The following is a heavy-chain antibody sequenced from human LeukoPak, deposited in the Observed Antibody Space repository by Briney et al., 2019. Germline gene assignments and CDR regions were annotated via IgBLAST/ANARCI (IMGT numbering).Heavy chain of an antibody. CDR3: AKDGVDTAMVYYYYMDV. V-gene: IGHV3-23*01. Sequence: PGGSLRLSCAASGFTFSSYAMSWVRQAPGKGLEWVSAISGSGGSTYYADSVKGRFTISRDNSKNTLYLQMNSLRAEDTAVYYCAKDGVDTAMVYYYYMDVWGKGTTVTVSS. CDR2: ISGSGGST. CDR1: GFTFSSYA. J-gene: IGHJ6*03. D-gene: IGHD5-18*01.